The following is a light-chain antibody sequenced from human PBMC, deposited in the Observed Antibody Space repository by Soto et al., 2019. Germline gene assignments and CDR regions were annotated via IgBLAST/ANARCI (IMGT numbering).Light chain of an antibody. V-gene: IGKV3-15*01. J-gene: IGKJ1*01. CDR1: QNVANY. Sequence: IVLTQSPATLSLSPGERATLSCRASQNVANYLDWYQQKPGQAPRLLIYGASTRATGIPARFSGSGSGTEFTLTISSLQPEDFAVYYCQQYNNWPPTFGQGTKVDNK. CDR3: QQYNNWPPT. CDR2: GAS.